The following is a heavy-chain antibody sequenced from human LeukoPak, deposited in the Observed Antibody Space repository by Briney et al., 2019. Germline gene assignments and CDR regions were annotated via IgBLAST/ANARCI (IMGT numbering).Heavy chain of an antibody. J-gene: IGHJ4*02. CDR3: ARDGNPFDY. CDR2: IHYSGST. Sequence: PSETLSLTCTVSGDSISRYYWSWIRQPPGKGLEWIAFIHYSGSTNYNPSLKSRVTISVDTSKNQFSLKLSSVTAADTAVYYCARDGNPFDYWGQGTLVTVSS. V-gene: IGHV4-59*01. CDR1: GDSISRYY.